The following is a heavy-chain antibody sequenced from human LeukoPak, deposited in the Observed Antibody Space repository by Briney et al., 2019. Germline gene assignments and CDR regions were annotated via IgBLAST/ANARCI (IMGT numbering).Heavy chain of an antibody. CDR1: GYTFTSYD. V-gene: IGHV1-8*01. Sequence: GASVKVSCKASGYTFTSYDINWVRQATGQGLEWMGWMNPNSGNTGYARKFQGRVTITTDESTSTAYMELSSLRSEDTAVYYCARDAGSALDYWGQGTLVTVSS. CDR3: ARDAGSALDY. D-gene: IGHD1-26*01. J-gene: IGHJ4*02. CDR2: MNPNSGNT.